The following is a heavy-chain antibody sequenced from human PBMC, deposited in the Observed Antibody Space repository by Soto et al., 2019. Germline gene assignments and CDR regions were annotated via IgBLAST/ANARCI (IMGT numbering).Heavy chain of an antibody. CDR3: ASVCSSTSGYYYYYMDV. CDR1: GFTFSSYS. V-gene: IGHV3-21*01. J-gene: IGHJ6*03. D-gene: IGHD2-2*01. Sequence: EVQLVESGGGLVKPGGSLRLSCAASGFTFSSYSMNWVRQAPGKGLEWVSSISSSSSYIYYADSVKGRFTISRDNAENSLYLQMNSLRAEDTAVYYCASVCSSTSGYYYYYMDVWGKGTTVTVSS. CDR2: ISSSSSYI.